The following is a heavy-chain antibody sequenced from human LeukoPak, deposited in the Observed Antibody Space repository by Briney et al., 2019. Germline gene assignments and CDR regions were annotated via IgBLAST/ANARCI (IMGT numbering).Heavy chain of an antibody. D-gene: IGHD6-13*01. CDR3: AKARRGSWPSPLVN. Sequence: GESLKISCKGSGYSFTSYWIGWVRQIPGKGLEWMGIIYPGDSDTRYSPSFQGQVTISADKSITTAYLQWSSLKASDTAIYYYAKARRGSWPSPLVNWGQGTLVTVSS. J-gene: IGHJ4*02. CDR1: GYSFTSYW. CDR2: IYPGDSDT. V-gene: IGHV5-51*01.